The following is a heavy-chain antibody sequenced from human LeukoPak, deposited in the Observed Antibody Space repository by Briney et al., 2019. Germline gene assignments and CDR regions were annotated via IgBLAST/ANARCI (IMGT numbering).Heavy chain of an antibody. Sequence: ASVKVSCKASGGTFSSYAISWVRQAPGQGLEWMGGIIPIFGTANHAQKFQGRVTITADESTSTAYMELSSLRSEDTAVYYCAREGKPSASRGVYYDSSGYYSPFDYWGQGTLVTVSS. J-gene: IGHJ4*02. CDR1: GGTFSSYA. V-gene: IGHV1-69*13. CDR3: AREGKPSASRGVYYDSSGYYSPFDY. D-gene: IGHD3-22*01. CDR2: IIPIFGTA.